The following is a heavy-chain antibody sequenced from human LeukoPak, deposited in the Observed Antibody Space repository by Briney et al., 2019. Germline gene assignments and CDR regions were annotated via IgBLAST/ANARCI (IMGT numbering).Heavy chain of an antibody. CDR3: GKGSSSGWPYFFDY. CDR2: ISGGGGSST. CDR1: GFTFSSYA. D-gene: IGHD6-19*01. J-gene: IGHJ4*02. V-gene: IGHV3-23*01. Sequence: GGSLRLSCAASGFTFSSYAMSWVRQAPGKGLEWFTAISGGGGSSTYYADAVKGRFTISRDNSKSTLYLEMNSLRGEDTAVYNSGKGSSSGWPYFFDYWGQGTLVTVSS.